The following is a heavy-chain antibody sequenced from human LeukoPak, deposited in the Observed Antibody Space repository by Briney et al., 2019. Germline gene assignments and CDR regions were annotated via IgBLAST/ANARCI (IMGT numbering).Heavy chain of an antibody. Sequence: GDSLKISCKASGYIFSNYWITWVRQMPGKGLEWMGIIYPGDSDTRYSPSFQGQVTISADKSISTAYLQWSSLKASDTAMYYCARHISSGSYYYYYYMDVWGKGTTVTVSS. CDR1: GYIFSNYW. V-gene: IGHV5-51*01. CDR3: ARHISSGSYYYYYYMDV. CDR2: IYPGDSDT. D-gene: IGHD1-26*01. J-gene: IGHJ6*03.